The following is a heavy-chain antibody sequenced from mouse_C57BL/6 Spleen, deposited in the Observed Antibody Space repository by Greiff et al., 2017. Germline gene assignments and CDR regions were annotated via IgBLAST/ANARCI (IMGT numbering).Heavy chain of an antibody. D-gene: IGHD2-10*02. Sequence: QVQLQQSGAELVKPGASVKLSCKASGYTFTSYWMHWVKQRPGQGLEWIGMIHPNSGSTNYNEKFKSKATLTVDKSSSTAYMQLSSLTSEDSAVYYCARWGYEPGAYWGQGTLVTVSA. CDR2: IHPNSGST. V-gene: IGHV1-64*01. CDR3: ARWGYEPGAY. J-gene: IGHJ3*01. CDR1: GYTFTSYW.